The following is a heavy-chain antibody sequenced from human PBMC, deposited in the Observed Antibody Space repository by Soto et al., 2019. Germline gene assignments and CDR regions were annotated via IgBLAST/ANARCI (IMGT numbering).Heavy chain of an antibody. Sequence: QVQLVQSGAEVKKPGASVKVSCKASGYTFTSYDINWVRQATGQGLEWMGWMNPNSGNTGDAQKFQGRVTLTRNNAISTAYMELSSLGSEDTAVYYCATGEGATAYYGMDVWGQGTTVTVSS. CDR1: GYTFTSYD. V-gene: IGHV1-8*01. J-gene: IGHJ6*02. CDR2: MNPNSGNT. CDR3: ATGEGATAYYGMDV. D-gene: IGHD5-12*01.